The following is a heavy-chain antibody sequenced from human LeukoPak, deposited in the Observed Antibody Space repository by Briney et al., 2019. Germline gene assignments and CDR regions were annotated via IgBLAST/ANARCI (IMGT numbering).Heavy chain of an antibody. Sequence: SETLSLTCTVSGGSINSTNNYWGWVRQPPGKGLEWIGTIFHSGSTYYNPSLKSRVTISGDTSKNQFSLKLTSVTAADTAVYYCARHIGFDAFDIGGQGTMVTVSS. D-gene: IGHD3-10*01. CDR1: GGSINSTNNY. CDR2: IFHSGST. J-gene: IGHJ3*02. CDR3: ARHIGFDAFDI. V-gene: IGHV4-39*01.